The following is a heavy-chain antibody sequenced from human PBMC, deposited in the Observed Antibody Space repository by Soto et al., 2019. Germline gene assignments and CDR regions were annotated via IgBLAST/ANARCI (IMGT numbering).Heavy chain of an antibody. Sequence: QVQLVQSGAEVKKPGSSVKVSCKASGGTFSSYAISWVRQAPGQGLEWMEGVIPIFGTANYAQKFQGRVTITADESTSTAYMELSSLRSEDTAVYYCARGGPVGGALGSGSYEADAFDIWGQGTMVTVSS. CDR3: ARGGPVGGALGSGSYEADAFDI. CDR1: GGTFSSYA. J-gene: IGHJ3*02. CDR2: VIPIFGTA. D-gene: IGHD3-10*01. V-gene: IGHV1-69*01.